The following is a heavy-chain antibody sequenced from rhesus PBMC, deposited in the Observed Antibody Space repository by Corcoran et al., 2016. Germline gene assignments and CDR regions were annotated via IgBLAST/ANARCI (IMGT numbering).Heavy chain of an antibody. V-gene: IGHV3-134*01. D-gene: IGHD6S26*01. J-gene: IGHJ4*01. CDR3: TRFAATGHFDY. CDR1: GFTFDDYA. CDR2: ISWNSGTI. Sequence: EVQLVESGGALAQPGGSLRLSCAASGFTFDDYAMSWVRQAPGKGLEWVSRISWNSGTIYYADSVKVRFTISRDNAKNSLFLQMDRLRAEDTAVYYCTRFAATGHFDYWGQGVLVTVSS.